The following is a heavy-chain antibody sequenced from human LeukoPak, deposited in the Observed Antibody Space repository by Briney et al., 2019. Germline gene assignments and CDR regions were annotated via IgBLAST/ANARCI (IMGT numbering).Heavy chain of an antibody. D-gene: IGHD2-2*01. Sequence: KPSETLSLTCTVSGGSISSSSYYWGWIRQPPGKGLEWIGSIYYGGSTYYNPSLKSRVTISVDTSKNQFSLKLSSVTAADTAVYYCAGHVASGYCSSTSCYIFDYWGQGTLVTVSS. J-gene: IGHJ4*02. CDR3: AGHVASGYCSSTSCYIFDY. V-gene: IGHV4-39*01. CDR1: GGSISSSSYY. CDR2: IYYGGST.